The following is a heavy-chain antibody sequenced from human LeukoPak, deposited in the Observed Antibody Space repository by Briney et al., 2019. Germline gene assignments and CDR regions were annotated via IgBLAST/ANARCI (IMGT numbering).Heavy chain of an antibody. CDR3: ARDPGDGYWGGFDY. J-gene: IGHJ4*02. D-gene: IGHD5-24*01. Sequence: GGSLRLSCAASGFTFSNYWMTWVRQALGKGLEWVANINPDGSEEYYVDSVKGRFTISRDNAKDSLYLRLNSLRAEDTAVYYCARDPGDGYWGGFDYWGQGTLVTVSS. V-gene: IGHV3-7*05. CDR1: GFTFSNYW. CDR2: INPDGSEE.